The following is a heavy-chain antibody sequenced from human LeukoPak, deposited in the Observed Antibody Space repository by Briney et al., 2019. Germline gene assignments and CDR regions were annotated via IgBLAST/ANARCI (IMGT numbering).Heavy chain of an antibody. CDR1: GFTFSSYS. J-gene: IGHJ3*02. D-gene: IGHD3-10*01. CDR3: ARDRGITMVRGVIKTKLDAFDI. Sequence: TGGSLRLSCAASGFTFSSYSMNWVRQAPGKGLEWVSSISSSSSYIYYADSVKGRFTISRDNAKNSLYLQMNSLRAEDTAVYYCARDRGITMVRGVIKTKLDAFDIWGQGTMVTVSS. V-gene: IGHV3-21*01. CDR2: ISSSSSYI.